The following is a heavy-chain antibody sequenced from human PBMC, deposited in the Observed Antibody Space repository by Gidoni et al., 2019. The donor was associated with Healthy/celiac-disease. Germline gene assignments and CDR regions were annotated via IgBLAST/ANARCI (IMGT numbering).Heavy chain of an antibody. Sequence: EVQLLESGGGLVQPGGSLRLSCAASGFTFSRYAMSWVRQAPGKGLEWVSAISGSGGSTYYADSVKGRFTISRDNSKNTLYLQMNSLRAEDTAVYYCANNPVVTSLYYYGMDVWGQGTTVTVSS. J-gene: IGHJ6*02. V-gene: IGHV3-23*01. D-gene: IGHD3-22*01. CDR1: GFTFSRYA. CDR2: ISGSGGST. CDR3: ANNPVVTSLYYYGMDV.